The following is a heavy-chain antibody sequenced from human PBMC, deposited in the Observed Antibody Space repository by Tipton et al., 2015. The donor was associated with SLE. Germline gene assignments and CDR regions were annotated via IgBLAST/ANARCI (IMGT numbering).Heavy chain of an antibody. Sequence: TLSLTCTVSGGSISSSYWSWIRQPPGKGLEWLGYIYYSGSTNYNPSLKSRVTISVDTSKNQFSLKLSSVTAADTAVYYCARGLTSGYVDYWGQGTRVTVSS. CDR1: GGSISSSY. CDR2: IYYSGST. V-gene: IGHV4-59*01. CDR3: ARGLTSGYVDY. J-gene: IGHJ4*02. D-gene: IGHD3-3*01.